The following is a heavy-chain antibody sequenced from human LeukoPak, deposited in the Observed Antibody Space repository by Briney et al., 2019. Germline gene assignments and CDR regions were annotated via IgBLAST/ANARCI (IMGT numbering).Heavy chain of an antibody. V-gene: IGHV3-9*02. CDR3: ARDAYGGNTDGDS. D-gene: IGHD4-23*01. Sequence: PGGSLRLSCAASGFTSDDYAMHWVPQAPGKDLEWVSGISWNSGSIGYADSVKGRFTISRDNAKNSLYLQMNSLRAEDTAVYYCARDAYGGNTDGDSWGQGTLVTVSS. CDR2: ISWNSGSI. J-gene: IGHJ5*02. CDR1: GFTSDDYA.